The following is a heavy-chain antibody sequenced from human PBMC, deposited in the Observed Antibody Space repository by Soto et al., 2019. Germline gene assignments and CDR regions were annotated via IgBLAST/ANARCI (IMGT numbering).Heavy chain of an antibody. CDR1: GYTFNSYD. D-gene: IGHD3-3*01. CDR2: MKPNSGNT. V-gene: IGHV1-8*01. J-gene: IGHJ4*02. Sequence: QVQLVQSGAEVKKPGASVKVSCKASGYTFNSYDINWVRQATGQGLEWMGWMKPNSGNTGYAQKFQGRVTMTRNTSISTAYMELRSLRSEETAVYYCARGITIFGVVPGWGQGTLVTVSS. CDR3: ARGITIFGVVPG.